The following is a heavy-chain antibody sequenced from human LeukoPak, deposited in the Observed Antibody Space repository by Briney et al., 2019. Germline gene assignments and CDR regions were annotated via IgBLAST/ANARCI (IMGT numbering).Heavy chain of an antibody. CDR2: IRYDGDTK. V-gene: IGHV3-30*02. J-gene: IGHJ4*02. D-gene: IGHD3-3*01. CDR1: GFAFSKYG. CDR3: AKERGPFGVVTNILYFDY. Sequence: GGSLRLSCAASGFAFSKYGMYWVRQAPGKGLEWVAYIRYDGDTKYYADSVKDRFTISRDNAKNTLYLQTNSLRTEDTAVYYCAKERGPFGVVTNILYFDYWGQGTLVTVSS.